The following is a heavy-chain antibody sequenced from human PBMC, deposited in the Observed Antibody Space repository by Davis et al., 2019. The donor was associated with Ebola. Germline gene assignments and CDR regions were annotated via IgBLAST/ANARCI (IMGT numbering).Heavy chain of an antibody. V-gene: IGHV3-23*01. CDR3: AKEEGGYYFDY. CDR1: GFTFSSYA. Sequence: GESLKISCAASGFTFSSYAMSWVRQAPGKGLEWVSGISGSGGSTYYADSVKGRFTISRDNSKNTLYLQMNSLRAEDTAVYYCAKEEGGYYFDYWGQGTLVTVSS. D-gene: IGHD3-16*01. CDR2: ISGSGGST. J-gene: IGHJ4*02.